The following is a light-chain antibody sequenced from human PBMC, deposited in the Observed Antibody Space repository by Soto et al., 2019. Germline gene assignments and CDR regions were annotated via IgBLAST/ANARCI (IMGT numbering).Light chain of an antibody. V-gene: IGKV4-1*01. CDR2: WAS. Sequence: DIVMTQSPDSLAVSLGERATINCKSSQSVLYSSNNKNYLAWYQQKPGQPPKLLIYWASTRESGVPDRFSGSGSGTDFTLPISSLQAEDVAVYYCQQYYKTPWTFGRGTKVEIK. J-gene: IGKJ1*01. CDR1: QSVLYSSNNKNY. CDR3: QQYYKTPWT.